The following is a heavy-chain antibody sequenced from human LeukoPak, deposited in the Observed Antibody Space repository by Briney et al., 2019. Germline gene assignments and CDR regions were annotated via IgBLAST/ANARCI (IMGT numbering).Heavy chain of an antibody. CDR1: GYTFTGYY. J-gene: IGHJ4*02. CDR2: INPNSGGT. D-gene: IGHD5-18*01. V-gene: IGHV1-2*02. CDR3: ATDLNVDTAMVYY. Sequence: ASVKVSCKASGYTFTGYYMHWVRQAPGQGLEWMGWINPNSGGTNYAQKFQGRVTMTRDTSISTAYMELSSLRSEDTAVYYCATDLNVDTAMVYYWGQGTLVTVSS.